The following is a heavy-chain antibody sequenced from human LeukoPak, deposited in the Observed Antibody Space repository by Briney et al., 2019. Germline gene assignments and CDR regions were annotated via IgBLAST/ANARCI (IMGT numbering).Heavy chain of an antibody. V-gene: IGHV1-18*04. Sequence: ASVKVSCKASGYTFTSYGISWVRQALGQGLEWMGWISAYNGNTNYAQKLQGRVTMTTDTSTSTAYMELRSLRSDDTAVYYCARDPRRNYDILTGYPADAFDIWGQGTMVTVSS. CDR2: ISAYNGNT. CDR3: ARDPRRNYDILTGYPADAFDI. J-gene: IGHJ3*02. CDR1: GYTFTSYG. D-gene: IGHD3-9*01.